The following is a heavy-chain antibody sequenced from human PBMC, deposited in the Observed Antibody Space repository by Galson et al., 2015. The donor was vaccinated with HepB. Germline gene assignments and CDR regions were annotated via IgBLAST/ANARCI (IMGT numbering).Heavy chain of an antibody. CDR3: AKDGIMVANNLHHFHY. D-gene: IGHD2-15*01. J-gene: IGHJ4*02. Sequence: SLRLSCAASGFSFTRYAMTWVRQAPGKGLEWVSSITSSGGNSYYTDSVKGRFTVSRDNSKNTLLLQLNSLRAEDTAMYFCAKDGIMVANNLHHFHYWGQGTLVTVSS. CDR1: GFSFTRYA. V-gene: IGHV3-23*01. CDR2: ITSSGGNS.